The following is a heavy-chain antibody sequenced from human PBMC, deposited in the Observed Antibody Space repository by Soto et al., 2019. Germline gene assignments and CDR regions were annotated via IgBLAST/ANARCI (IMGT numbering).Heavy chain of an antibody. CDR3: ARVSGSYYYGMDV. D-gene: IGHD1-26*01. Sequence: SETLSLTCTVSGGSISSYYWSWIRQPPGKGLEWIGYINHSGSTNYNPSLKSRVTISVDKSKNQFSLKLSSVTAADTAVYYCARVSGSYYYGMDVWGQGTTVTVS. CDR2: INHSGST. CDR1: GGSISSYY. V-gene: IGHV4-59*12. J-gene: IGHJ6*02.